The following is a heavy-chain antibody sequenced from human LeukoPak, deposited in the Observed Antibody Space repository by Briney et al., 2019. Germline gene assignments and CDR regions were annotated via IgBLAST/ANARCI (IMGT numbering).Heavy chain of an antibody. CDR2: ISGSGGSK. V-gene: IGHV3-23*01. CDR3: ARVRSDFDY. Sequence: GGSLRLSCAASGFTFSIYAMSWVRQAPGKGLEWVSSISGSGGSKNYADSGKGRFTISRDNSKNTLYLQMISLRAEDTAVYYCARVRSDFDYWGQGTLVTVSS. J-gene: IGHJ4*02. CDR1: GFTFSIYA.